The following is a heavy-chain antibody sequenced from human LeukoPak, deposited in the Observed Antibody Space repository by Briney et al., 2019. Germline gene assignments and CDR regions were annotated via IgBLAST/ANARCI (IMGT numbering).Heavy chain of an antibody. V-gene: IGHV4-30-2*01. CDR3: ARGSYYHDNYGMDV. CDR1: GGSISSGGYS. D-gene: IGHD3-22*01. J-gene: IGHJ6*02. CDR2: IYHSGST. Sequence: SQTLSLTCAVSGGSISSGGYSWSWIRQPPGKGLEWIGYIYHSGSTYYNPSLKSRVTISVDRSKNQFSLKLSSVTAADTAVYYCARGSYYHDNYGMDVWGQGTTVTVSS.